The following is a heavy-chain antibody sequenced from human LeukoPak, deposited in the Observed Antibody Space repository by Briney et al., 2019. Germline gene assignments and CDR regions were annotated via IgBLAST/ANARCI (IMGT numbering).Heavy chain of an antibody. CDR2: IYYSGTT. CDR3: ARVYSSTHNWFDT. Sequence: SETLSLTCTVSGGSISTTSYFWAWIRQPPGEGLEWIGSIYYSGTTYFNSSLRSRLTISVERSKNHFSVKLSSLTVADTALYYCARVYSSTHNWFDTWGQGIQVTVSS. V-gene: IGHV4-39*07. D-gene: IGHD6-19*01. J-gene: IGHJ5*02. CDR1: GGSISTTSYF.